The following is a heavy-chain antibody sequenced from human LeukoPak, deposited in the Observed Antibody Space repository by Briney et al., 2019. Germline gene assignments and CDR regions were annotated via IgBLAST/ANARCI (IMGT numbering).Heavy chain of an antibody. D-gene: IGHD1-7*01. CDR1: GGSISSGGYY. V-gene: IGHV4-30-2*01. CDR3: ARCRDASNSPYWYFDL. J-gene: IGHJ2*01. CDR2: IYHSGST. Sequence: PSQTLSLTCTVSGGSISSGGYYWSWIRQPPGKGLEWLGYIYHSGSTYYNPSLKSRVTISVDRSKNQFSLKLSSVTAADTAVYYCARCRDASNSPYWYFDLWGRGTLVTVSS.